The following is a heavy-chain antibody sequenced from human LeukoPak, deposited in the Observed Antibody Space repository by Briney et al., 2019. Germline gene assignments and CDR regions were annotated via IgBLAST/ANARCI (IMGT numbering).Heavy chain of an antibody. CDR1: GLSFSGSA. V-gene: IGHV3-73*01. D-gene: IGHD2-2*01. Sequence: PGGSLKLSCAASGLSFSGSAIHWVRQAPGKGLEWVGPFRGAGYSDTPAYVASVRGRFTISGDDSKSTAYLQMNSLKAEDTAVHYCTVPASGGNWFDPWGPGTLVTVSS. J-gene: IGHJ5*02. CDR2: FRGAGYSDTP. CDR3: TVPASGGNWFDP.